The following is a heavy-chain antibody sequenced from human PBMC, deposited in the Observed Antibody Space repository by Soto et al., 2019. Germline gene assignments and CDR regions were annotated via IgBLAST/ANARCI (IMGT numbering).Heavy chain of an antibody. V-gene: IGHV4-38-2*01. Sequence: PSETLSLTCGVSGYSISSGYYWGWSGQPPGKGLEWIGSINNSGSTYYNPSLRSRVTISVDTSKNQLSLKLSSVTAADTAVYYCGRSGDDYGSYIDYWGQGTLVTVSS. CDR1: GYSISSGYY. CDR3: GRSGDDYGSYIDY. CDR2: INNSGST. J-gene: IGHJ4*02. D-gene: IGHD4-17*01.